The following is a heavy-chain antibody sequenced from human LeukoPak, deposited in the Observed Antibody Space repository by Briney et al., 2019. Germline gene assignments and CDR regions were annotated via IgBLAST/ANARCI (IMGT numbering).Heavy chain of an antibody. Sequence: PGGSLRLSCAASGFTFSSYAMSWVRQAPGKGQEWVSAISGSGGSTYYADSVKGRFTISRDNSKNTLYLQMNSLRAEDTAVYYCAKGGIYGYYFDYWGQGTLVTVSS. CDR3: AKGGIYGYYFDY. CDR1: GFTFSSYA. D-gene: IGHD5-12*01. V-gene: IGHV3-23*01. CDR2: ISGSGGST. J-gene: IGHJ4*02.